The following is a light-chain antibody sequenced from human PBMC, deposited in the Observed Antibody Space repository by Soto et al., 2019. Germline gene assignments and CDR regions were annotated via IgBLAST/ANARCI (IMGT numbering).Light chain of an antibody. CDR1: SRDVGGHDY. Sequence: QSALTQPPSASGSPGQSVTISCTGTSRDVGGHDYVSWYQQHPGKAPKLMIYELSKRPSGVPDRFSGSKSGNTASLTVSGLQAEDEADYYCSSYVTGDSLIFGGGTKLPVL. V-gene: IGLV2-8*01. CDR2: ELS. CDR3: SSYVTGDSLI. J-gene: IGLJ2*01.